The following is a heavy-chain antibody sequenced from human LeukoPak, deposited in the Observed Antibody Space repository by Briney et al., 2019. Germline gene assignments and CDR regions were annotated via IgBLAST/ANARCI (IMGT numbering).Heavy chain of an antibody. D-gene: IGHD3-16*02. J-gene: IGHJ4*02. CDR3: ARISFGGFIVAQDY. V-gene: IGHV4-34*01. Sequence: SETLSLTCAVYGTSFSGYYWSWIRQPPGKGLEWIGELNPTGDNNYNSSLKSRVMISIDTSKDQFSLRLTSVTAADTAMYYCARISFGGFIVAQDYWGQGTLVAVSS. CDR1: GTSFSGYY. CDR2: LNPTGDN.